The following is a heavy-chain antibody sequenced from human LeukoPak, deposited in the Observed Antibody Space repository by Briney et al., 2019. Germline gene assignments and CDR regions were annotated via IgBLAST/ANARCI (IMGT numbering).Heavy chain of an antibody. Sequence: GGSLRLSCAASGFTFSNYWMSWVRQAPGKGLEWVANIKQDGSEKNYVAFVKGRFTISRDNAKNSLYLQMNSLRAEDTAVYYCARVIGYFDYWGQGTLVTVSS. CDR3: ARVIGYFDY. CDR1: GFTFSNYW. V-gene: IGHV3-7*03. CDR2: IKQDGSEK. J-gene: IGHJ4*02.